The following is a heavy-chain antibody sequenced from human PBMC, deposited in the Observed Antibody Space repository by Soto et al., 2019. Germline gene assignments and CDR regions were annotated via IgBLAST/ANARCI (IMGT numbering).Heavy chain of an antibody. Sequence: SETLSLTCTVSGGSISSYYWSWIRQPPGKGLEWIGYIYYIGSTNYNPSLKSRVTISVDTSKNQFSLKLSSVTAADTAVYYCARDTLLWFGEPNLYNYFGMDVWGQGTTVT. CDR2: IYYIGST. J-gene: IGHJ6*02. V-gene: IGHV4-59*01. D-gene: IGHD3-10*01. CDR3: ARDTLLWFGEPNLYNYFGMDV. CDR1: GGSISSYY.